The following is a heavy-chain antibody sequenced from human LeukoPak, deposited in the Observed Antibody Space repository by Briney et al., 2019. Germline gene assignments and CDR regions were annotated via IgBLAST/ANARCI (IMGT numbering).Heavy chain of an antibody. CDR2: INSDGSTT. CDR1: GFTFSSYS. Sequence: GGSLRLSCAASGFTFSSYSMNWVRQAPGKGLVWVSRINSDGSTTNYADSVRGRFTISRDNAKNTVYLQMNSLSVEGTAIYYCATVRTGSWNLVHPWGQGTLVTVSS. D-gene: IGHD1-1*01. V-gene: IGHV3-74*01. CDR3: ATVRTGSWNLVHP. J-gene: IGHJ5*02.